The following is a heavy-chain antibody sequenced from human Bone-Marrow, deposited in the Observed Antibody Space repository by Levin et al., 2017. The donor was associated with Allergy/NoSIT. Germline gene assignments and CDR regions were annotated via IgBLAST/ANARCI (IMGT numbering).Heavy chain of an antibody. Sequence: SETLSLTCAVSGASIGSGGFSWNWIRQPPGKGLEWIGNIFHGGTTAYNPSLKGRVTLSVDMSKTQSSLNLSSLTAADTAVYYCSREGAYGDYAYWGQGTLVTVSS. CDR3: SREGAYGDYAY. J-gene: IGHJ4*02. D-gene: IGHD4-17*01. CDR1: GASIGSGGFS. V-gene: IGHV4-30-2*01. CDR2: IFHGGTT.